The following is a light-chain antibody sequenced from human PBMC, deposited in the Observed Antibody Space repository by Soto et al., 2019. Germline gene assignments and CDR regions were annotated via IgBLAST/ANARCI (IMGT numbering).Light chain of an antibody. CDR2: DAS. V-gene: IGKV1-5*01. CDR3: QQYITYSPVT. J-gene: IGKJ4*01. Sequence: DIQMTQSPSTLSGSVGDRVTITCRASQSIYSWLAWYQQKPGKAPKVLLYDASSLASGVPSRFSGSGSGTEFTLTISSLQPDDFATYYCQQYITYSPVTFGGGTKVDIK. CDR1: QSIYSW.